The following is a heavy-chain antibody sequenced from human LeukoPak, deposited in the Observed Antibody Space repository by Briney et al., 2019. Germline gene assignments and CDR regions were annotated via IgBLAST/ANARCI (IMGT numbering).Heavy chain of an antibody. J-gene: IGHJ3*02. Sequence: GGSLRLSCAASGFTFSSYEMNWVRQAPGKGLEWVSYISNSGYTIYYADSVKGRFTISRDNAKNSLYLQMNSLRAEDTAVYYCARSPYSESYYGDAFDIWGQGTMVTVSS. D-gene: IGHD1-26*01. V-gene: IGHV3-48*03. CDR3: ARSPYSESYYGDAFDI. CDR1: GFTFSSYE. CDR2: ISNSGYTI.